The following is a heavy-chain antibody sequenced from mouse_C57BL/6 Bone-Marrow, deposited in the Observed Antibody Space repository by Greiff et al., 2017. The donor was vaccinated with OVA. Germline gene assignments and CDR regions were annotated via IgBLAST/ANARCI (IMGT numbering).Heavy chain of an antibody. CDR3: ARSRSLSTGSYWYFDV. CDR1: GYAFTNYL. V-gene: IGHV1-54*01. D-gene: IGHD4-1*02. CDR2: INPGSGGT. J-gene: IGHJ1*03. Sequence: QVQLQQSGAELVRPGTSVKVSCKASGYAFTNYLIEWVKQRPGQGLEWIGVINPGSGGTNYNEKFKGKATLTADKSSSTAYMQLSSLTSEDSAVYFCARSRSLSTGSYWYFDVWGTGTTVTVSS.